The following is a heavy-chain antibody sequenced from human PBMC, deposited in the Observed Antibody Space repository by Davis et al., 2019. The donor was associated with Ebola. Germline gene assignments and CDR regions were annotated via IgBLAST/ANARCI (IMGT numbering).Heavy chain of an antibody. Sequence: GESLKISCKGSGYSFTSYWISWVRQMSGKGLEWMGRIDPSDSYTNYSPSFQGHVTISADKSISTAYLQWSSLKASDTAMYYCARHGSLPAVQFDYWGQGTLVTVSS. V-gene: IGHV5-10-1*01. CDR2: IDPSDSYT. D-gene: IGHD2-2*01. CDR1: GYSFTSYW. J-gene: IGHJ4*02. CDR3: ARHGSLPAVQFDY.